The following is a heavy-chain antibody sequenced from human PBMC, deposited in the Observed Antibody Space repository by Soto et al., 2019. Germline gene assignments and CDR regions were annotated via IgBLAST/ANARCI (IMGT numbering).Heavy chain of an antibody. V-gene: IGHV3-23*01. Sequence: GGALRLSCAASGLMFNYYTMSWVRQAPGKGLEWVSSVSGSGAKTYYADSVKGRFTISRDNVKNTLDLQMNALGSEDTAVYYCAKDRGAFAGGWEYFDSWGQGTLVTVSS. CDR3: AKDRGAFAGGWEYFDS. D-gene: IGHD6-19*01. CDR2: VSGSGAKT. J-gene: IGHJ4*02. CDR1: GLMFNYYT.